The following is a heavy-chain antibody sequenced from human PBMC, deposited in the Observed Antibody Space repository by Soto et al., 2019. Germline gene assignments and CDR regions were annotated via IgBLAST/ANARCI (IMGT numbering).Heavy chain of an antibody. CDR2: IYHSGST. CDR3: ARAIPYYDILTGYYMDV. J-gene: IGHJ6*03. D-gene: IGHD3-9*01. V-gene: IGHV4-4*02. CDR1: SGSISRSNW. Sequence: SETLSLTCAVSSGSISRSNWWSWVRQPPGKGLEWIGEIYHSGSTNYNPSLKSRVTISVDKSKNQFSLKLSSVTAADTAVYYCARAIPYYDILTGYYMDVWGKGTTVTVSS.